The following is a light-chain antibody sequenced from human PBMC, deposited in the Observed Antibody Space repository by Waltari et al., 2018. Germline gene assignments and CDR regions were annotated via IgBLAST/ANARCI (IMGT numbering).Light chain of an antibody. CDR1: NIGGET. CDR3: QVWDRTNKYFV. CDR2: DDS. V-gene: IGLV3-21*02. J-gene: IGLJ2*01. Sequence: SSVLTQPPSVSVAPGQTARITCGGNNIGGETVHWDQQKPGQAPILVVHDDSDRPSGVPERFSGSKSGNTATLTISRVEAGDEAAYHCQVWDRTNKYFVFGGGTKMTVL.